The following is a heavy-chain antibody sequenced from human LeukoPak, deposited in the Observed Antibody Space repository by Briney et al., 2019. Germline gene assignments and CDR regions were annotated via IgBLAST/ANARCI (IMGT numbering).Heavy chain of an antibody. Sequence: SETLSLTCTVSGYSISSGYYWGWIRQPPGKGLEWIGSIYHSGSTYYNPSLKSRVTISVDTSKNQFSLKLSSVTAADTAVYYCARAWGDYWGQGTLVTVSS. J-gene: IGHJ4*02. V-gene: IGHV4-38-2*02. D-gene: IGHD3-16*01. CDR2: IYHSGST. CDR1: GYSISSGYY. CDR3: ARAWGDY.